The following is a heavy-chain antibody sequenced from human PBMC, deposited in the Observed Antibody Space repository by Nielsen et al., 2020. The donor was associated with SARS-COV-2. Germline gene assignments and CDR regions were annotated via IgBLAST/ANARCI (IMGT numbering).Heavy chain of an antibody. Sequence: SDTLSLTCTVSGGSLSSRNYKWGWTRQPPGKEPEWIGTISYSGTVSYNPSLRSRVTISVDTSKKHFSLKLTSVTAADTAVYFCARGDIAVVPAAMFRGDDAFDIWGQGTMVRVS. V-gene: IGHV4-39*02. J-gene: IGHJ3*02. CDR3: ARGDIAVVPAAMFRGDDAFDI. CDR2: ISYSGTV. CDR1: GGSLSSRNYK. D-gene: IGHD2-2*01.